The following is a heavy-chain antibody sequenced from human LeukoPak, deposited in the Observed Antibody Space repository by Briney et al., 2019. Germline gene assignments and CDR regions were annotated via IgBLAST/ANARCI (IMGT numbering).Heavy chain of an antibody. Sequence: GGSLRLSCAASGFTLSSYAMSWVRQAPGKGLEWVSAISGSGGSTYYADSVKGRFTISRDNSKNTLYLQMNSLRAEDTAVYYCAKDTWDYGDYYFDYWGQGTLVTVSS. CDR2: ISGSGGST. CDR1: GFTLSSYA. CDR3: AKDTWDYGDYYFDY. J-gene: IGHJ4*02. D-gene: IGHD4-17*01. V-gene: IGHV3-23*01.